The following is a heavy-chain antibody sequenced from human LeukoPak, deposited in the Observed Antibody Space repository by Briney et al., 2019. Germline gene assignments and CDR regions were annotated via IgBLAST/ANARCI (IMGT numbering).Heavy chain of an antibody. CDR2: IYYSGST. CDR3: ARVREWLFDY. Sequence: PSETLSLTCTVSGGSISSYYWSWIRQPPGKGLERIGYIYYSGSTNYNPSLKSRVTISVDTSKNQFSLKLSSVTAADTAVYYCARVREWLFDYWGQGTLVTVSS. J-gene: IGHJ4*02. V-gene: IGHV4-59*01. D-gene: IGHD3-3*01. CDR1: GGSISSYY.